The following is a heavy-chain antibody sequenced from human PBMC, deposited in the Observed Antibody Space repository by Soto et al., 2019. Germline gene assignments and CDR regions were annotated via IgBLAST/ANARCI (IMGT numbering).Heavy chain of an antibody. CDR2: FDVGNGDT. D-gene: IGHD3-22*01. CDR1: GYIFTNYG. CDR3: AKDTYYHDRSGYYIFDY. Sequence: ASVKVSCKASGYIFTNYGIHWVRQAPGQRLEWMGWFDVGNGDTKYSQSFQDRLTITTDTSASTAYMELTSLRSEDTAVYYCAKDTYYHDRSGYYIFDYWGQGTPVTVSS. J-gene: IGHJ4*02. V-gene: IGHV1-3*01.